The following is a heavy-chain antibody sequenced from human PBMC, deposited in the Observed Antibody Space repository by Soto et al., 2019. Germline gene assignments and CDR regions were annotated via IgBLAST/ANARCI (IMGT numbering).Heavy chain of an antibody. V-gene: IGHV1-46*01. J-gene: IGHJ2*01. Sequence: GASVKVSCKASGYTITRHWMHWVRQAPGQGLEWMGVINPSGDMTTYAQKFLGRVTMTRDTSTSTLYMELSSLRSEDTAVYYCARDNSYDSGGARGWYFDLWGRGTLVTVSS. CDR1: GYTITRHW. CDR3: ARDNSYDSGGARGWYFDL. CDR2: INPSGDMT. D-gene: IGHD3-22*01.